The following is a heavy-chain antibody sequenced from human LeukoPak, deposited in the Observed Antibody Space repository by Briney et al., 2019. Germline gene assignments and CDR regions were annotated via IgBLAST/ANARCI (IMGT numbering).Heavy chain of an antibody. J-gene: IGHJ4*02. CDR3: AKGGGIAAPGGDFDY. CDR2: IGGSGSTT. CDR1: GFTFSIYA. V-gene: IGHV3-23*01. D-gene: IGHD6-13*01. Sequence: GGSLRLSCAASGFTFSIYAMSWVRQAPGKGPEWVSGIGGSGSTTYFSGSVRGRFTISRDNSKNTLSLRMNSLRAEDTAVYYCAKGGGIAAPGGDFDYWGQGTLVTVSS.